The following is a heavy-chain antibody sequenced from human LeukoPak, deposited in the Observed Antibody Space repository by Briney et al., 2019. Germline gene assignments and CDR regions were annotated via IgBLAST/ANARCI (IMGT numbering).Heavy chain of an antibody. CDR2: VKHDGSEK. V-gene: IGHV3-7*01. CDR3: ARGGATQYNY. Sequence: GGSLRLSCAAASGFTFSTYWMSWVRQAPGKGLEWVANVKHDGSEKSYVDSAKGRFTISRDNAKNSLYLQMNSLRAEDTAVYYCARGGATQYNYWGQGTLVTVSS. CDR1: GFTFSTYW. D-gene: IGHD3-10*01. J-gene: IGHJ4*02.